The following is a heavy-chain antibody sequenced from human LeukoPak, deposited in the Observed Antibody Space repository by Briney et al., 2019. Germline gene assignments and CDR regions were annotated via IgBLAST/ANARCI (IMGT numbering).Heavy chain of an antibody. CDR2: IDPSDSYT. Sequence: GASLKISCKGSGHSITNYWISWLRQMPGKGLELMGRIDPSDSYTNYSPSFQGHVTISADKSSSTAYLQWSSLTASDTAMYYCARTSWFGVDYWGQGTLVTVSS. J-gene: IGHJ4*02. CDR3: ARTSWFGVDY. CDR1: GHSITNYW. D-gene: IGHD3-10*01. V-gene: IGHV5-10-1*01.